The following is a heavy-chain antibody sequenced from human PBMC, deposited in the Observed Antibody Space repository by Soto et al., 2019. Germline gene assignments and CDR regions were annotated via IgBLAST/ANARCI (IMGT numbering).Heavy chain of an antibody. Sequence: SETLSLTCTVSGGSVSSGSYYWSWIRQPPGKGLEWIGYIYYSGSTNYNPSLKNRVTISVDTSKNQFSLKLTSVTAADTAIYYCARRVGVEKQLVNDGFAMWGRGTLVTAS. V-gene: IGHV4-61*01. D-gene: IGHD6-13*01. J-gene: IGHJ3*02. CDR2: IYYSGST. CDR1: GGSVSSGSYY. CDR3: ARRVGVEKQLVNDGFAM.